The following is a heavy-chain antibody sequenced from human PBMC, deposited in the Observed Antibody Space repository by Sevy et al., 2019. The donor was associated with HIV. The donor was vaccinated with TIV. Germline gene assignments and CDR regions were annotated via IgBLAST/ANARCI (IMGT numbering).Heavy chain of an antibody. CDR3: ASGNSSSLYGMDV. CDR1: GRTFSSYA. CDR2: IIPIFGTA. V-gene: IGHV1-69*13. Sequence: ASVKVSCKASGRTFSSYAISWVRQAPGQGLEWMGGIIPIFGTANYAQKFQGRVTITADESTSTAYMELSSLRSEDTAVYYCASGNSSSLYGMDVWGQGTTVTVSS. D-gene: IGHD6-13*01. J-gene: IGHJ6*02.